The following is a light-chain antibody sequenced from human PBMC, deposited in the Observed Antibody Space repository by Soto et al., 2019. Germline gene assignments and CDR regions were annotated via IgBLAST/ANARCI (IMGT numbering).Light chain of an antibody. CDR2: DAS. CDR1: QGISSA. J-gene: IGKJ2*01. CDR3: QQFNNYPPYT. Sequence: AIQLTQSPSSLSASVGDRVTITCRASQGISSALAWYQQKPGKAPKLLIYDASSLESGVPSRFSGSGSGTDFTLTISSLHPEDFATYYCQQFNNYPPYTFGQGTKLEIK. V-gene: IGKV1D-13*01.